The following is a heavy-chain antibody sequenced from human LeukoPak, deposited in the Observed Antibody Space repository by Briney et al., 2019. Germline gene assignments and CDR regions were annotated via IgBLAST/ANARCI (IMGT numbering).Heavy chain of an antibody. J-gene: IGHJ4*02. CDR1: GYTFTSYD. CDR2: MNPNSGNT. V-gene: IGHV1-8*01. D-gene: IGHD3-22*01. Sequence: GASVKVSCKASGYTFTSYDINWVRQATGHGLEWMGWMNPNSGNTGYAQKFQGRVTMTRNTSISTAYMELSSLRSEDTAVYYCARGRGPKTYYYDSSGYYHDYWGQGTLGTVSS. CDR3: ARGRGPKTYYYDSSGYYHDY.